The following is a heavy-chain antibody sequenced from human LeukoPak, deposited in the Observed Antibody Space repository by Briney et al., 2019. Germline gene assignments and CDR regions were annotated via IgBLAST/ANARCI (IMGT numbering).Heavy chain of an antibody. CDR3: TSRPTGTTY. J-gene: IGHJ4*02. CDR1: GFTFSGSA. Sequence: GGSLRLSCAASGFTFSGSAMHWVRQASGKVLEWVGRIRSKANSYATAYAASVKGRFTISRDDSKNTAYLQMNSLKTEDTAVYCCTSRPTGTTYWGQGTLVTVSS. V-gene: IGHV3-73*01. D-gene: IGHD1-7*01. CDR2: IRSKANSYAT.